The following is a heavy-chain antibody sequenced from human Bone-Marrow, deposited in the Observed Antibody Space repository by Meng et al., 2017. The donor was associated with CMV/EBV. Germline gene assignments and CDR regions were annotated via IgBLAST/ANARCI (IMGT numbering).Heavy chain of an antibody. J-gene: IGHJ6*02. CDR3: ARPPGEYYDFWSGYYKGYYYGMVV. CDR1: GFTFSSYS. CDR2: ISSSSSYI. D-gene: IGHD3-3*01. V-gene: IGHV3-21*01. Sequence: GESLKISCAASGFTFSSYSMNWVRQAPGKGLEWVSSISSSSSYIYYADSVKGRFTISRDNAKNSLYLQMNSLRAEDTAVYYCARPPGEYYDFWSGYYKGYYYGMVVWGQGTTVTVSS.